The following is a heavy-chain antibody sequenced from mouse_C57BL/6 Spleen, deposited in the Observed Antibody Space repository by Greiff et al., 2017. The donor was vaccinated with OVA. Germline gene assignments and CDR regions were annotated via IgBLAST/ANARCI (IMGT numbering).Heavy chain of an antibody. CDR3: VRQTFEY. V-gene: IGHV10-1*01. CDR1: GFSFNTYA. J-gene: IGHJ2*01. Sequence: EVHLVESGGGLVQPKGSLKLSCAASGFSFNTYAMNWVRLAPGTGLEWVARIRSKSNNYATYYADSVKDRFTISRDDSESMLDLQMNNLKTEDTAMYYCVRQTFEYWGEGTTITVSS. CDR2: IRSKSNNYAT.